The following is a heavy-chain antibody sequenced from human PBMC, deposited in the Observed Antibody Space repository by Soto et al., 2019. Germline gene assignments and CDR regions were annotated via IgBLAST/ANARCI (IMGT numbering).Heavy chain of an antibody. CDR3: ARGRDTYYYDSSGYSGWYFDL. CDR1: GGTFSSDG. Sequence: GASVKVSCKASGGTFSSDGISWVLQAPGQGLEWMGGITPIFRATKYAQKFQGRVTITADESTSTAYMELSSLRSEDTAVYYCARGRDTYYYDSSGYSGWYFDLWGRGTLVTVSS. D-gene: IGHD3-22*01. CDR2: ITPIFRAT. V-gene: IGHV1-69*13. J-gene: IGHJ2*01.